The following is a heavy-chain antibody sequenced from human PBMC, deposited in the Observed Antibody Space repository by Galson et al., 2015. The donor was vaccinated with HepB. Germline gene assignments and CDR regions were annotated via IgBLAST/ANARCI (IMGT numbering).Heavy chain of an antibody. D-gene: IGHD3-22*01. V-gene: IGHV2-70*13. CDR2: IDWDDDK. CDR3: VRIKSSNYYYWEGADY. CDR1: GFSLNTNAMC. J-gene: IGHJ4*02. Sequence: PALVKPTQTLTLTCTFSGFSLNTNAMCVSWIRQPPGKALEWLALIDWDDDKYYTTSLKTRLAISKDTSKNQVVLTTTNMEPVDTATYYCVRIKSSNYYYWEGADYWSQGTLVTVSS.